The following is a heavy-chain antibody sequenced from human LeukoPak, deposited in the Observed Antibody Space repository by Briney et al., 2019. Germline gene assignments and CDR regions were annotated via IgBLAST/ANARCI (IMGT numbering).Heavy chain of an antibody. D-gene: IGHD3-22*01. V-gene: IGHV7-4-1*02. CDR1: GYTFTSYA. J-gene: IGHJ4*02. CDR2: INTNTGNP. Sequence: ASVKVSCKASGYTFTSYAMKWVRQAPGQGLEWMGWINTNTGNPTYAQGFTGRFVFSLDTSVSTAYLQISSLKAEDTAVYYCARTDIHDYYDSSGYYYVDYWGQGTLVTVSS. CDR3: ARTDIHDYYDSSGYYYVDY.